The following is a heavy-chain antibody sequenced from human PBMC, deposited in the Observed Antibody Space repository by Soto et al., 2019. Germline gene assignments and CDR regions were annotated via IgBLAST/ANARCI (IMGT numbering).Heavy chain of an antibody. J-gene: IGHJ4*02. D-gene: IGHD4-17*01. CDR2: ISGSGGST. V-gene: IGHV3-23*01. CDR3: AKEQSPTVTTAGSY. CDR1: GFTFSSYA. Sequence: EVQLLESGGGLVQPGGSLRLSCAASGFTFSSYAMSWVRQAPGKGLEWVSAISGSGGSTYYADSVKGRFTISRDNYNNTLYLQMNSLRAEDTAVYYCAKEQSPTVTTAGSYWGQGPLVTVSS.